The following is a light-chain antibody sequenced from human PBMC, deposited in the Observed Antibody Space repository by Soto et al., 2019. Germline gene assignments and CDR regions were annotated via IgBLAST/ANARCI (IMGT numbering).Light chain of an antibody. CDR3: QQYNNWPRT. CDR2: GAS. J-gene: IGKJ1*01. V-gene: IGKV3D-15*01. CDR1: QSVSTN. Sequence: EIVLTQSPATPSVSPGASATLSCGASQSVSTNLAWYQQKPGQVPRLLIYGASSRATGIPDRFSGSGSGTAFTLTISRLEPEDFAVYYCQQYNNWPRTFGQGTKVDIK.